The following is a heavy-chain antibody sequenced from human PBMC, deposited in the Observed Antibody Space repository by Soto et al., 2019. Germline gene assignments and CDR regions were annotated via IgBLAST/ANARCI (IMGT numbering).Heavy chain of an antibody. CDR1: GGPFSSYA. D-gene: IGHD1-1*01. Sequence: SVKVACTASGGPFSSYAIIWVRQAPGQGLEWMGGIIPIFGTANYAQKFQGRVTITADESTSTAYMELSSLRSEDTAVYYCAGPRSAELNYYGMDVCGQRTTVTVSS. CDR3: AGPRSAELNYYGMDV. CDR2: IIPIFGTA. V-gene: IGHV1-69*01. J-gene: IGHJ6*02.